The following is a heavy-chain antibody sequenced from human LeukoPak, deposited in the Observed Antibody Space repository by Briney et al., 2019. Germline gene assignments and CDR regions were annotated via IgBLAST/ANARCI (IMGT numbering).Heavy chain of an antibody. CDR3: ARDRDYYFDY. J-gene: IGHJ4*02. CDR1: GYTFTDYY. V-gene: IGHV1-2*02. CDR2: INPNTGGT. Sequence: ASVKVSCKASGYTFTDYYVHWVRQAPGQGLEWMGWINPNTGGTDYAQKFQGRVTMTRDTSILTAYIELSSLRSDDTAVYYCARDRDYYFDYWGQGTLVTVSS.